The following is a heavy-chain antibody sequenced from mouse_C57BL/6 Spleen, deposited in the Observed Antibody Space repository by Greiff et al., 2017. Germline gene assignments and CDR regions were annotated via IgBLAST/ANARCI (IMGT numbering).Heavy chain of an antibody. D-gene: IGHD2-2*01. CDR3: AREEGYMRGYDYFDY. CDR2: INYDGSST. CDR1: GFTFSDYY. V-gene: IGHV5-16*01. Sequence: EVKLMESEGGLVQPGSSMKLSCTASGFTFSDYYMAWVRQVPEKGLEWVANINYDGSSTYYLDSLKSRFIISRDNAKNILYLQMSSLKSEDTATYYCAREEGYMRGYDYFDYWGQGTTLTVSS. J-gene: IGHJ2*01.